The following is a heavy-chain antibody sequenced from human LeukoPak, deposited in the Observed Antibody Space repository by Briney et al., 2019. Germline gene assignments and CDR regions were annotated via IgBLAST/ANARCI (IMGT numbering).Heavy chain of an antibody. Sequence: ASVKVSCKASGYTFTSYDINWVRQATGQGLEWMGCINPNSGNTGYTQKFQARVTMNRNTSINTAYKELSSLKSEDTAVYYCARGQRLSGNYFLGGQWGQGTLVTVSS. D-gene: IGHD1-26*01. CDR3: ARGQRLSGNYFLGGQ. J-gene: IGHJ4*02. CDR2: INPNSGNT. CDR1: GYTFTSYD. V-gene: IGHV1-8*01.